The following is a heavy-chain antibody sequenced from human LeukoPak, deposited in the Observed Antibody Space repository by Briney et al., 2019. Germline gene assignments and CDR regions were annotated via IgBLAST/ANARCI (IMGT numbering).Heavy chain of an antibody. CDR3: ARDSAREWELPYYFDY. Sequence: PSETLSLTCTVSGGSISSGGYYWSWIRQPAGKGLEWIGRIYTSGSTNYNPSLKSRVTMSVDTSKNQFSLKLSSVTAADTAVYYCARDSAREWELPYYFDYWGQGTLVTVSS. D-gene: IGHD1-26*01. CDR2: IYTSGST. V-gene: IGHV4-61*02. CDR1: GGSISSGGYY. J-gene: IGHJ4*02.